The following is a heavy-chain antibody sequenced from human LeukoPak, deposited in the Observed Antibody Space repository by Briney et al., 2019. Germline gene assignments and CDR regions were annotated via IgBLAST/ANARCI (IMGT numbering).Heavy chain of an antibody. J-gene: IGHJ2*01. D-gene: IGHD3-22*01. V-gene: IGHV4-59*01. CDR3: ARSDYDTSKFDL. Sequence: SETLSLTCTVSGDSISSYYWSWIRQPPGKGLEWIGYIYYSGSTDYNPSLKSRVTISVDTSKNQFSLKLSSVTAADTAVYYCARSDYDTSKFDLWGRGTLVTVSS. CDR1: GDSISSYY. CDR2: IYYSGST.